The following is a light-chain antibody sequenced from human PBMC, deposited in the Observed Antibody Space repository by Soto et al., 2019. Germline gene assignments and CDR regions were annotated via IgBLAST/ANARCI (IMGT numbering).Light chain of an antibody. CDR2: LEGSGSY. J-gene: IGLJ2*01. CDR1: SGHSTYI. V-gene: IGLV4-60*02. Sequence: QDVLTLSSSASASLGSSVKLTCTLSSGHSTYIIAWHQQQPGKAPRYLMKLEGSGSYNKGSGVPDRFSGSSSGADRYLTISNLQFEDEADYYCETWDINTHVVFGGGTKVTVL. CDR3: ETWDINTHVV.